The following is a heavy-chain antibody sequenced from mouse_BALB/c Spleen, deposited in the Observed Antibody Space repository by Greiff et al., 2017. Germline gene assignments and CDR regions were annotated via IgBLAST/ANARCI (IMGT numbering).Heavy chain of an antibody. J-gene: IGHJ4*01. Sequence: EVQLVESGGGLVQPGGSRKLSCAASGYTFSSFGMHWVRQAPEKGLKWVAYISSGSSTIYYADTVKGRLTISRDNPKNTLFLQMTSIRSEDTAMYYCARDRDAMDYWGQGTSVTVSS. CDR1: GYTFSSFG. D-gene: IGHD2-14*01. CDR3: ARDRDAMDY. V-gene: IGHV5-17*02. CDR2: ISSGSSTI.